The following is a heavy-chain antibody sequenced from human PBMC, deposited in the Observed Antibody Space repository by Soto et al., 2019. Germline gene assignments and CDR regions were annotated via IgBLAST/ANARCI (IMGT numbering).Heavy chain of an antibody. Sequence: GGSLRLSCAASGFIFSDYYMSWIRQAPGKGLECISYISSSGSATHHTDSVKGRFTISRDNTKNSLYLQMNSLRAEDTAVYFCARLSFSSGWYIVDYWGLGALVTVS. CDR3: ARLSFSSGWYIVDY. J-gene: IGHJ4*02. D-gene: IGHD6-19*01. CDR2: ISSSGSAT. CDR1: GFIFSDYY. V-gene: IGHV3-11*01.